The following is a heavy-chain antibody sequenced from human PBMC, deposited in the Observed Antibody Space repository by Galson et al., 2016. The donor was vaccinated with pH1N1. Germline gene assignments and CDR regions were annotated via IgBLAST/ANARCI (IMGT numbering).Heavy chain of an antibody. Sequence: SVKVSCKASGYTFTSFGITGVRQAPGQGLEWMGWINVHNGHTDYAQRLQGRVAMTTDTSTSTAYMELRSLRSDDTAVYFCARGAVMNAFADWGQWTMVTVSS. D-gene: IGHD3-16*01. CDR2: INVHNGHT. V-gene: IGHV1-18*01. J-gene: IGHJ3*01. CDR3: ARGAVMNAFAD. CDR1: GYTFTSFG.